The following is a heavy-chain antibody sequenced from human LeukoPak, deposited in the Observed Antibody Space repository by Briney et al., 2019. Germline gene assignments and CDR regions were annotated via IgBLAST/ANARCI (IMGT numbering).Heavy chain of an antibody. D-gene: IGHD5-18*01. CDR2: ISSSGSPI. CDR3: ATNIAVVTYFDS. Sequence: GGSLRLSCAASGFIFSSYEMSWVRRAPGKGLEWVPYISSSGSPIHYADSVKGRFTISRDNAKNSLYLQMNSLRAEDTALYYCATNIAVVTYFDSWGQGTLVTVSS. V-gene: IGHV3-48*03. J-gene: IGHJ4*02. CDR1: GFIFSSYE.